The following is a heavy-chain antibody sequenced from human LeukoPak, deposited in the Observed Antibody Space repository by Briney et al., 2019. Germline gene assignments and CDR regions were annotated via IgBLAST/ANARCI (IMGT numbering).Heavy chain of an antibody. CDR1: GFTFSSYS. CDR3: AKSTRRQNDAFDI. J-gene: IGHJ3*02. Sequence: GSLRLSCAASGFTFSSYSVNWVRQAPGKGLEWVSSISERSSYIYYADSMKGRLTISRDNAKNSLYLQMKRMRAEETEENSCAKSTRRQNDAFDIWGQGQGATVSS. CDR2: ISERSSYI. V-gene: IGHV3-21*01.